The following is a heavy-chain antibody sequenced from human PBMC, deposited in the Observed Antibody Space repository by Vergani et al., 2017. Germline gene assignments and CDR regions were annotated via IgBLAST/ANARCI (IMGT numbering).Heavy chain of an antibody. D-gene: IGHD2-21*01. CDR2: VKWNGDSS. CDR3: ARDLRFLYSRFDP. CDR1: GFTFGDYD. J-gene: IGHJ5*02. Sequence: EVQLVESGGGVVRPGGSLRLSCAASGFTFGDYDMNWVRQAPGKGLEWVSRVKWNGDSSVYADSVKGRFTISRDNAKNSLYLQMNSLRAEDTGVYYCARDLRFLYSRFDPWGQGTLVTVSS. V-gene: IGHV3-20*04.